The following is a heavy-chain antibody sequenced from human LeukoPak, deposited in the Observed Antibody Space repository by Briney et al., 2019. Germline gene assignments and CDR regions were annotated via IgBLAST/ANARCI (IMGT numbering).Heavy chain of an antibody. Sequence: PSETLSLTCAVYGGSFSTYHWNWIRQPPGKGLEWIGYIHRGSTNYNPSLRSRVTISVDTSKKQVYLRLTSVTAADAAIYYCARLTRDGYTTFWGQGNLVTVSS. V-gene: IGHV4-59*12. CDR3: ARLTRDGYTTF. D-gene: IGHD5-24*01. CDR2: IHRGST. J-gene: IGHJ4*02. CDR1: GGSFSTYH.